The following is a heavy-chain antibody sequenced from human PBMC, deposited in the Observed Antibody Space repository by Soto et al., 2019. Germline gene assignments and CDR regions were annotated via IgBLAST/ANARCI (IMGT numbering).Heavy chain of an antibody. CDR3: TSTYCTNGVCYGANWFDH. V-gene: IGHV4-4*02. CDR1: GGSISSSNW. J-gene: IGHJ5*02. Sequence: SETLSLTCAVSGGSISSSNWWSWVRQPPGKGLEWIGEIYHSGSTNYNPSLKSRVTISVDKSKNQFSLKLSSVTAADTAVYYCTSTYCTNGVCYGANWFDHWGQGTLVTVSS. D-gene: IGHD2-8*01. CDR2: IYHSGST.